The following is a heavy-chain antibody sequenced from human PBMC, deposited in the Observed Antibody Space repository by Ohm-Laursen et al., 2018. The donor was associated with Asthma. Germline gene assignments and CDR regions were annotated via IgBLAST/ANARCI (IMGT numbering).Heavy chain of an antibody. J-gene: IGHJ4*02. Sequence: SLRLSCSASGFTFSSYAMHWVRQAPGKGLEWVAVISYDGSNKYYADSVKGRFTISRDNSKNTLYLQMNSLRAEDTAVYYCAKGPRVMVVEGYYFDYWGQGTLVTVSS. CDR3: AKGPRVMVVEGYYFDY. V-gene: IGHV3-30-3*01. D-gene: IGHD2-8*02. CDR2: ISYDGSNK. CDR1: GFTFSSYA.